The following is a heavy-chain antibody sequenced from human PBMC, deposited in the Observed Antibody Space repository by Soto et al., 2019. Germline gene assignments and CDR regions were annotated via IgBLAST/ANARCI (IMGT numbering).Heavy chain of an antibody. J-gene: IGHJ4*02. CDR3: ATQTPLRGAMIANISFDV. CDR1: GHTFTDFS. CDR2: IDPEGGEA. Sequence: ASVKVSCKISGHTFTDFSINWGRQAPGQGLEWMGGIDPEGGEANYAQKWQGRVTVTADTVTGTAYMELSSLRSDDTAVYYCATQTPLRGAMIANISFDVWGQGTPVTVSS. V-gene: IGHV1-24*01. D-gene: IGHD3-10*01.